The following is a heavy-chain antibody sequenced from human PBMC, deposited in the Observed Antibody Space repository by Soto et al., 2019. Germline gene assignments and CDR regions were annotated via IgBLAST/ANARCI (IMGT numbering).Heavy chain of an antibody. CDR1: GFTFSRYA. J-gene: IGHJ6*02. CDR3: AKGRGGWRNYGLDV. V-gene: IGHV3-30*18. CDR2: ISYDGRNE. Sequence: QVKLVESGGGVVQPGRSLRLSCVASGFTFSRYAMDWVRQAPGKGLKWVAIISYDGRNEYYADSVKGRFTISRDNSKNTLYLQMNSLRPEDTAVYSCAKGRGGWRNYGLDVWGQGTTFTVSS. D-gene: IGHD6-19*01.